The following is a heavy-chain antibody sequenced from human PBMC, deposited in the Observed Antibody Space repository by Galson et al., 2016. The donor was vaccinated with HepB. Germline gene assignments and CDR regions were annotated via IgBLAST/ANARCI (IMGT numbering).Heavy chain of an antibody. CDR3: AKDLTIFGMIRSPGD. V-gene: IGHV3-23*01. J-gene: IGHJ4*02. Sequence: SLRLSCAASGFTFSIYDMSWVRQAPGKGLEWVSTISGSGSGGTTYYADSVQGRFTISRDNSKNTLYLQMSSLRAEDTAVYYCAKDLTIFGMIRSPGDWGQGTLVTVSS. D-gene: IGHD3-3*01. CDR2: ISGSGSGGTT. CDR1: GFTFSIYD.